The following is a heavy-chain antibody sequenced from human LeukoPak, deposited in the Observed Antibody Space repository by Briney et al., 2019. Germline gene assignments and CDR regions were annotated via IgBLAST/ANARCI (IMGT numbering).Heavy chain of an antibody. CDR2: IFYSGST. Sequence: PSETLSLTCTVSGGSISTFYWSWIRQRPGKGLEWIGYIFYSGSTNYNPSLKSRVTLSVDTSKNQFSLKLGSVTAADTAVYYCARQPYMLGAYYFDYWGQGTLVTISS. V-gene: IGHV4-59*08. CDR3: ARQPYMLGAYYFDY. D-gene: IGHD1-26*01. CDR1: GGSISTFY. J-gene: IGHJ4*02.